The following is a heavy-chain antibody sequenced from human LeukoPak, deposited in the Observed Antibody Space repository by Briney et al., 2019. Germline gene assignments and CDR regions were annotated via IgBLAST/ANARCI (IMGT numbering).Heavy chain of an antibody. CDR2: IYHSGST. J-gene: IGHJ4*02. CDR3: ARADSSGYRY. CDR1: GGSISSGGYS. V-gene: IGHV4-30-2*01. D-gene: IGHD3-22*01. Sequence: YPSETLSLTCAVSGGSISSGGYSWSWIRQPPGRGLEWIGYIYHSGSTYYNPSLKSRVTISVDRSKNQFSLKLSSVTAADTAVYYCARADSSGYRYWGQGTLVTVSS.